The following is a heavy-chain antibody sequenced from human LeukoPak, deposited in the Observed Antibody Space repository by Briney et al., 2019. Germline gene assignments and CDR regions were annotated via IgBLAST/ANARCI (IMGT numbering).Heavy chain of an antibody. Sequence: SETLTLACSVSDDSIRTNSYYWAWIRQPPGKGLEWVGSLHFSGTPYYSPSLSSRVTVSRDTSKNHFSLNLKSVTATDTGVYFRTRGGDAHKLGNFWGPGILVTVSS. V-gene: IGHV4-39*02. D-gene: IGHD2-2*01. CDR1: DDSIRTNSYY. CDR3: TRGGDAHKLGNF. CDR2: LHFSGTP. J-gene: IGHJ4*02.